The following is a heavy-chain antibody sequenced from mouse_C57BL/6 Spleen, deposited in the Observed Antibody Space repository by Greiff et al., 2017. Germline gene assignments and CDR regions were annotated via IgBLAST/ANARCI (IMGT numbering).Heavy chain of an antibody. D-gene: IGHD1-1*01. CDR3: ARSYGSSPYYFGY. V-gene: IGHV1-64*01. CDR2: IHPNGGRT. CDR1: GYTFTSYW. Sequence: QVQLQQSGAELVKPGASVKLSCKASGYTFTSYWMHWVKQRPGQGLEWMGMIHPNGGRTNYNEKFKGKATLTVDKSSSTAYMHLSSLTSEDAAVYYCARSYGSSPYYFGYWGQGTTLTVSS. J-gene: IGHJ2*01.